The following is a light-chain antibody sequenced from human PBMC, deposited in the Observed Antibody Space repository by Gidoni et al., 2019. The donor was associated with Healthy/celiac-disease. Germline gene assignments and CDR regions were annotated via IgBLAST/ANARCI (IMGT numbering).Light chain of an antibody. CDR2: WAS. J-gene: IGKJ4*01. CDR3: QQYYSTLT. Sequence: MTQSPDSLAVSLGERATINCKSSQSVLYSSNNKNYLAWYQQKPGQPPKLLIYWASTRESGVPDRCSGSGSGTDFTLTISSLQAEDVAVYYCQQYYSTLTFGGGTKVEIK. V-gene: IGKV4-1*01. CDR1: QSVLYSSNNKNY.